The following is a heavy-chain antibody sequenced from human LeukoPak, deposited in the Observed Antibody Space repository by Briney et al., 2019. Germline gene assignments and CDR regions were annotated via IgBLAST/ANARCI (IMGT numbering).Heavy chain of an antibody. Sequence: PGGSLRLSCAASGFTFSSYWMSWVRQAPGKGLEWVANIKQDGSEKYYVDSVKGRFTISRDNAKNSLYLQMNSLRAEDTAVYYYARGRYYYDSSCYFDYWGQGTLVTVSS. CDR2: IKQDGSEK. CDR3: ARGRYYYDSSCYFDY. J-gene: IGHJ4*02. CDR1: GFTFSSYW. V-gene: IGHV3-7*01. D-gene: IGHD3-22*01.